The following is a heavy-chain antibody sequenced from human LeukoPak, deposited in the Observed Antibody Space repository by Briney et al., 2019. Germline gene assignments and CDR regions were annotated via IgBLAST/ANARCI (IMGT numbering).Heavy chain of an antibody. J-gene: IGHJ3*02. Sequence: GGSLRLSCAASGFTFSSYEMNWVRQAPGKGLEWVSYISSSGSTIYYADSVKGRFTISRDNAKNTLYLQMNSLRAEDTAVYYCARDFDYGGNSAFDIWGQGTMVTVSS. CDR1: GFTFSSYE. V-gene: IGHV3-48*03. CDR3: ARDFDYGGNSAFDI. CDR2: ISSSGSTI. D-gene: IGHD4-23*01.